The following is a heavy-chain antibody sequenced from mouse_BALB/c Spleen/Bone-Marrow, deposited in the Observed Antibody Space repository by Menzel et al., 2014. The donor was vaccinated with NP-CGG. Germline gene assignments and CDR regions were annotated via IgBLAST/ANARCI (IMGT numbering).Heavy chain of an antibody. V-gene: IGHV6-6*02. CDR3: TRSGAFAY. J-gene: IGHJ3*01. CDR2: IRLKSNNYAT. D-gene: IGHD1-3*01. Sequence: EVQGVESGGGLVQPGGSMKLSCVASGFTFSNYWMNWVRQSPEKGLEWVAEIRLKSNNYATHYAESVKGRFTISRDDSKSSVYLQMNNLRAEDTGIYYCTRSGAFAYWGQGTLATVSA. CDR1: GFTFSNYW.